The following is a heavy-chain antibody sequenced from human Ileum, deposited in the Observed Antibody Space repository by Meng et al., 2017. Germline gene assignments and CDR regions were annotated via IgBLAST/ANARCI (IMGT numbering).Heavy chain of an antibody. J-gene: IGHJ4*02. Sequence: QVQLQESGPGLVNPSQTLSLTCSVSGGSFSSDNYYWTLIRQTPGKGLEWIGLTYYNGSPFYNPSLRSRVTISVDTSKDQFSLKLTSVTAADTAVYYCARERRHYYGSGSFDYWGQGILVTVSS. V-gene: IGHV4-30-4*01. CDR1: GGSFSSDNYY. CDR2: TYYNGSP. CDR3: ARERRHYYGSGSFDY. D-gene: IGHD3-10*01.